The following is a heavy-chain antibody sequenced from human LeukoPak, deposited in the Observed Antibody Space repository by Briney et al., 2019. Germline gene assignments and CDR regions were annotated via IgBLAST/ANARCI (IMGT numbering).Heavy chain of an antibody. CDR3: ATYRAVAGSSLGGPALDY. D-gene: IGHD6-19*01. J-gene: IGHJ4*02. CDR2: IIPIFGTA. V-gene: IGHV1-69*13. CDR1: GGTFSSYA. Sequence: ASVKVSCKASGGTFSSYAISWVRQAPGQGLEWMGGIIPIFGTANYAQKFQGRVTITADESTSTAYMELSSLRSEDTAVYYCATYRAVAGSSLGGPALDYWGQGTLVTVSS.